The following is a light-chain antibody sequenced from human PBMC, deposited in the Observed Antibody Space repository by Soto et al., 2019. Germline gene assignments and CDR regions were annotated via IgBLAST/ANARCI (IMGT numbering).Light chain of an antibody. CDR1: QSVSSSY. CDR3: QDYSDWPTWT. Sequence: EIVLTQSPGTLSLSPGERATLSCRASQSVSSSYLAWYQQKPGQAXXLLLYGASTRAAGIPARFSGSGSGTEFTLIISSLQSEDFAVYYCQDYSDWPTWTFGQGTKVDIK. J-gene: IGKJ1*01. CDR2: GAS. V-gene: IGKV3-15*01.